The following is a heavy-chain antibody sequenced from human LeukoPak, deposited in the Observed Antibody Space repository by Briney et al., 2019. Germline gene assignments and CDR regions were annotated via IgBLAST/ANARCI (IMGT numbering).Heavy chain of an antibody. CDR2: ISGTGDSP. V-gene: IGHV3-23*01. J-gene: IGHJ5*02. Sequence: PVGSLRLSCAASGFTFRSYAMNWVRQAPGKGLEWVSAISGTGDSPHYADSVKGRFTISRDNSKNTLYLQMNSLRAEDTAFYYCAKDIGWFDPWGQGTLVTVSS. CDR1: GFTFRSYA. CDR3: AKDIGWFDP.